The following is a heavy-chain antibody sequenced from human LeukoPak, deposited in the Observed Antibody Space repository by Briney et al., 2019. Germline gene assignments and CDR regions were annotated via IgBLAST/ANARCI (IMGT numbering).Heavy chain of an antibody. D-gene: IGHD3-10*01. CDR2: INHSGST. V-gene: IGHV4-34*01. Sequence: ETLSLTCAVYGGSFSGYYWSWIRQPPGKGVEWIGEINHSGSTNYNPSLKSRVTISVDTSKNQFSLKLSSVTAADTAVYYCARGYGSGSYRIKRGGYFDYWGQGTLVTVSS. CDR1: GGSFSGYY. J-gene: IGHJ4*02. CDR3: ARGYGSGSYRIKRGGYFDY.